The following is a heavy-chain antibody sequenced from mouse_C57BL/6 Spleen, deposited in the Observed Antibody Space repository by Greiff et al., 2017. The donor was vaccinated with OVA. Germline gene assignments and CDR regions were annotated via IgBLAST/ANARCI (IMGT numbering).Heavy chain of an antibody. CDR3: ERVGYDYDDYWYFDG. Sequence: QVQLQQSDAELVKPGASVKISCKVSGYTFTDHTIHWMKQRPEQGLEWIGYIYPRDGSTKYNEKFKGKATLTADKSSSTAYMQLNSLTSEDSAVYFCERVGYDYDDYWYFDGWGTGTTVTVSS. V-gene: IGHV1-78*01. D-gene: IGHD2-4*01. CDR2: IYPRDGST. J-gene: IGHJ1*03. CDR1: GYTFTDHT.